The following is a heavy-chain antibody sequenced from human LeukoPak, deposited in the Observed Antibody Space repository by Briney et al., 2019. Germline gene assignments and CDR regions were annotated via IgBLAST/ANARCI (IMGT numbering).Heavy chain of an antibody. D-gene: IGHD3-16*01. CDR2: MNPNSGNT. Sequence: ASVKVSCKSSGYTFTSYDINWVRQATGQGLERMGWMNPNSGNTGYAQKFQGRVTMTRNTSISTAYMELSSLRSEDTAVYYCARGHSWGSLYYFDYWGQGTLVTVSS. J-gene: IGHJ4*02. CDR3: ARGHSWGSLYYFDY. V-gene: IGHV1-8*01. CDR1: GYTFTSYD.